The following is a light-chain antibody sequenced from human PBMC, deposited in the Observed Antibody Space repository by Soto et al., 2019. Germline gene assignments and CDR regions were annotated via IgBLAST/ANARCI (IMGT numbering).Light chain of an antibody. CDR2: DAS. V-gene: IGKV3-11*01. J-gene: IGKJ4*01. CDR1: QSVSSY. CDR3: QQWET. Sequence: EIVLTQSPATLSLSLGERATLSCRASQSVSSYLAWYQQKPGQAPRLLIYDASNSATGIPARFSGSGSGTDFTLTITSLDAKDFADYYCQQWETFGGGTKVEIK.